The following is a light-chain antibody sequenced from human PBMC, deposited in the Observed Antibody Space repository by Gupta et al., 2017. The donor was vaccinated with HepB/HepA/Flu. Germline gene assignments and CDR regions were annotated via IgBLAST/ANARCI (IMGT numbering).Light chain of an antibody. V-gene: IGKV3-15*01. CDR2: GAS. CDR1: QSVSSS. J-gene: IGKJ1*01. Sequence: EIVMTQSPATLSVSPGERATLSCRASQSVSSSLAWYQQKPGQAPRLLIYGASTRATGIPARFSGSGFGKELTLTISSHQSEDFAVYYCQQYRNWPPRTFGQGTKVEVK. CDR3: QQYRNWPPRT.